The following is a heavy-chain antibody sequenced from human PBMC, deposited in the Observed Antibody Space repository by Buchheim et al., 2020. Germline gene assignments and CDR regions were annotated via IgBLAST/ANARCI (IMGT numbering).Heavy chain of an antibody. CDR1: GFTFSDYY. CDR2: ISPRNYT. CDR3: ARGYSVPAALSRRYYYYYMDV. Sequence: QVQLVESGGGLVKPGGSLRLSCAASGFTFSDYYWSWIRQAPGKGLEWLSYISPRNYTNHADSVKGRFTTSRDTPKNHLYLQMNSLRAEDTAVYYCARGYSVPAALSRRYYYYYMDVWGKGTT. V-gene: IGHV3-11*05. J-gene: IGHJ6*03. D-gene: IGHD2-2*01.